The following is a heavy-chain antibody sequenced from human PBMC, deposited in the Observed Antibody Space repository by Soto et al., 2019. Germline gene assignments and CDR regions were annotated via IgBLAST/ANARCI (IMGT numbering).Heavy chain of an antibody. D-gene: IGHD1-26*01. V-gene: IGHV1-69*01. Sequence: QVQLVQSGTEVKKPGSSVKVSCKASGGTFSSYPITWVRQAPGQGLEWMGGIIPIFGQPNYAQKFQGRVTITADESTSTVHVERSTLTSEDTAVYYCARESRLGGGGMDVWGQGTTVTVSS. J-gene: IGHJ6*02. CDR2: IIPIFGQP. CDR1: GGTFSSYP. CDR3: ARESRLGGGGMDV.